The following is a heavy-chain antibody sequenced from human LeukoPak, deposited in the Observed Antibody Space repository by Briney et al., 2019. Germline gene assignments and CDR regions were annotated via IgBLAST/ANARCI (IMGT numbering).Heavy chain of an antibody. CDR3: ARGFRYFEY. V-gene: IGHV3-23*01. D-gene: IGHD2/OR15-2a*01. Sequence: PGGSLRLSCAASGFISSNYIMRWVRQPPGRGLEWVATITTDGGTYYADSVKGRFSISRDNSKNTVYLQMKTLRAEDTAIYSCARGFRYFEYWGQGTLVTVSS. CDR1: GFISSNYI. CDR2: ITTDGGT. J-gene: IGHJ4*02.